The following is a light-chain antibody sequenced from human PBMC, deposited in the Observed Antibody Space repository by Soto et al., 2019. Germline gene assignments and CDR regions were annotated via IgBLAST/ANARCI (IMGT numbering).Light chain of an antibody. CDR1: DIGSKG. V-gene: IGLV3-21*01. Sequence: SYELTQPPSVSVAQGKTASISCGGNDIGSKGVHWYHQKQGQAPVLVIYSDTDLPPVITERFSGYNSANLATLTISRVEAGDDADYYCQVWDIGSAHVVFGGGTKLTVL. CDR2: SDT. CDR3: QVWDIGSAHVV. J-gene: IGLJ2*01.